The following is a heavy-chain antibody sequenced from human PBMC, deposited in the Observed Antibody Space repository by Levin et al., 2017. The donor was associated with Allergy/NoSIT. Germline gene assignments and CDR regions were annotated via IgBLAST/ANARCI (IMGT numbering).Heavy chain of an antibody. V-gene: IGHV3-23*01. CDR3: AKDWGRYYYYGMDV. CDR1: GFTFSSYA. D-gene: IGHD3-16*01. J-gene: IGHJ6*02. Sequence: AGGSLRLSCAASGFTFSSYAMSWVRQAPGKGLEWVSAISGSGGSTYYADSVKGRFTISRDNSKNTLYLQMNSLRAEDTAVYYCAKDWGRYYYYGMDVWGQGTTVTVSS. CDR2: ISGSGGST.